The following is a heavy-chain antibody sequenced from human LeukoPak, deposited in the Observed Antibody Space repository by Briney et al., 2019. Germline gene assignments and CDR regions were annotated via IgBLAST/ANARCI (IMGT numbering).Heavy chain of an antibody. CDR2: ISGSGGST. CDR1: GFTFSSYA. Sequence: GGALRLSCSASGFTFSSYAMSWVRQAPGKGLEWVSGISGSGGSTYYADSVKGRFTISRDNAKDTLYLQMNSLRAEDTAVYYCARGENIYIDYWGQGTLVTVSS. V-gene: IGHV3-23*01. D-gene: IGHD3-10*01. CDR3: ARGENIYIDY. J-gene: IGHJ4*02.